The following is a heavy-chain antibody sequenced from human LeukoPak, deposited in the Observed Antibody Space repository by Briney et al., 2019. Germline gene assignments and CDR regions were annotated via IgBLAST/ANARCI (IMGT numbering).Heavy chain of an antibody. CDR3: ARDGYYGSGSYPYFDC. V-gene: IGHV3-7*03. CDR2: IKQDGSEK. CDR1: GFTFSNYW. Sequence: GGSLRLSCAASGFTFSNYWMSWVRQAPAGKGLEWVANIKQDGSEKYYMDSVKGRFTISRDNAKNSLYLQMNSLRAEDTAVYCCARDGYYGSGSYPYFDCWGQGTLVTVSS. J-gene: IGHJ4*02. D-gene: IGHD3-10*01.